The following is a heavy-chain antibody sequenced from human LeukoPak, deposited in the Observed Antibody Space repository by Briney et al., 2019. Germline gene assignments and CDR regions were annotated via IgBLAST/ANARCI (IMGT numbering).Heavy chain of an antibody. CDR2: IGAFNGNT. CDR1: GYSFDRYG. D-gene: IGHD3-22*01. J-gene: IGHJ3*02. V-gene: IGHV1-18*01. Sequence: ASVKVSCKASGYSFDRYGISWVRQAPGQGLEWLGWIGAFNGNTNYAQNLQGRVTMTADTSTTTAYMELKSLSSDDTAVYYCARDFLSYDGSENHFEDTFDIWGQGTMVTVSS. CDR3: ARDFLSYDGSENHFEDTFDI.